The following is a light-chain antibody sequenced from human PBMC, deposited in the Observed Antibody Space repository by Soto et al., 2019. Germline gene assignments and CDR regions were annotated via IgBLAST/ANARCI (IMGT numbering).Light chain of an antibody. V-gene: IGKV3-11*01. CDR2: DAS. CDR1: QSVGKF. CDR3: QHRTIWPPV. J-gene: IGKJ4*01. Sequence: EVVLTQSPATLSLSPGERATLSCRASQSVGKFLVWYRQKPGQAPRLLSYDASNRAPGAPARFGGSGSWTDFTLTISCLGAEDFAVYYCQHRTIWPPVFGGGTKVEIK.